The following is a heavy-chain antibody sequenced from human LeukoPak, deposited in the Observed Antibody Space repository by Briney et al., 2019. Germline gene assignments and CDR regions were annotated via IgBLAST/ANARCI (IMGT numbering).Heavy chain of an antibody. Sequence: ASVKVSCKASGYTFSAYYIHWVRQAPRQGLEWMAWINPSNGDTNYAQKFQGRVTMTRDTSISTAYMELTRLISDDTAVYYCARVGSSGWYVHPTLDYWGQGALVTVSS. V-gene: IGHV1-2*02. CDR3: ARVGSSGWYVHPTLDY. CDR1: GYTFSAYY. D-gene: IGHD6-19*01. CDR2: INPSNGDT. J-gene: IGHJ4*02.